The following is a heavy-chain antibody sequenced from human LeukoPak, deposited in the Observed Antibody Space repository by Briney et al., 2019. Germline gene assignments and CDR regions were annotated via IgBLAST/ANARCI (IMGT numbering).Heavy chain of an antibody. D-gene: IGHD6-19*01. V-gene: IGHV1-3*01. J-gene: IGHJ4*02. CDR2: VNAGNGNT. CDR1: GYTFTSYA. Sequence: ASVKVSCKASGYTFTSYAMHWVRQSPGQRLEWMGWVNAGNGNTKYSQKFQGRVTITRETSASTAYMELSSLRSEDTAVYYCASGTSGFSSGWPHYFDYWGQGTLVTVSS. CDR3: ASGTSGFSSGWPHYFDY.